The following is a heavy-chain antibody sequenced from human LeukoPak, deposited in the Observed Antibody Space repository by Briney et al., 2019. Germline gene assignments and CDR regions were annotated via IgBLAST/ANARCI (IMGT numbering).Heavy chain of an antibody. J-gene: IGHJ4*02. V-gene: IGHV3-23*01. CDR1: GFTFSTYA. D-gene: IGHD6-13*01. Sequence: GGSLRLSCAASGFTFSTYAMSWVRQAAGKGLEWVSLISGSGGGTYYADSVKGRFTISRDNSKNTLYLQLNSLRVEDTAVYYCAKDDGLAAAGTSFDYWGQGTLVTVSS. CDR2: ISGSGGGT. CDR3: AKDDGLAAAGTSFDY.